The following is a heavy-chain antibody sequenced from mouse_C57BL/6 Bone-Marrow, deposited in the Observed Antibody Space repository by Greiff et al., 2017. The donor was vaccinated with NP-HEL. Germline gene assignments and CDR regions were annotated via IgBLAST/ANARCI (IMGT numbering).Heavy chain of an antibody. CDR3: ARRGYGNFPYAMDY. Sequence: QVQLKQSGAELVKPGASVKLSCKASGYTFTSYWMHWVKQRPGQGLEWIGMIHPNSGSTNYNEKFKSKATLTVDKSSSTAYMQLSSLTSEDSAVYYCARRGYGNFPYAMDYWGQGTSVTVSS. D-gene: IGHD2-1*01. CDR1: GYTFTSYW. V-gene: IGHV1-64*01. J-gene: IGHJ4*01. CDR2: IHPNSGST.